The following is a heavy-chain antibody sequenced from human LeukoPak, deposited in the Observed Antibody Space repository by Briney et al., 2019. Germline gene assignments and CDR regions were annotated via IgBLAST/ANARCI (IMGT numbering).Heavy chain of an antibody. Sequence: PGRSLRLSCAASGFTFRAYGMHWVRQAPGKGLEWVAVISNDGSIKHYADSVKGRFTTSRDNSKNTLFLQMDSLRVEDTAVYYCAKAPLGLSLDSWGQGTLVTVSS. CDR1: GFTFRAYG. CDR3: AKAPLGLSLDS. J-gene: IGHJ4*02. CDR2: ISNDGSIK. D-gene: IGHD1-7*01. V-gene: IGHV3-30*18.